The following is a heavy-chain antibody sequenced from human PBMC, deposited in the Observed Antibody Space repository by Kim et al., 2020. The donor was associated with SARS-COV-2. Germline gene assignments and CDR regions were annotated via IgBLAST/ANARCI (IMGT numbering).Heavy chain of an antibody. D-gene: IGHD3-10*01. Sequence: GGSLRLSCAVSRCTFNNYWMNWVRHAAGKGLGGVVLRRSDRGITNYADSVKGRLTMSRNNAEKTLYLQMNSLRAEDTAVYYYARGFFRDGFDVWGQATTVTVSS. CDR2: RRSDRGIT. V-gene: IGHV3-74*01. J-gene: IGHJ6*02. CDR1: RCTFNNYW. CDR3: ARGFFRDGFDV.